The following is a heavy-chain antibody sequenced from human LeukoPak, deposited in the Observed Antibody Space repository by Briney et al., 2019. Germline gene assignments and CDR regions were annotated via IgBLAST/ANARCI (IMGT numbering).Heavy chain of an antibody. D-gene: IGHD3-10*01. CDR1: GYSFTDYA. CDR2: ISASNGNT. Sequence: ASVKVSCKTSGYSFTDYAITWVRQVRGQGLQWVGWISASNGNTDYAQSFRGRATMTTDTSTSTAYLELTSLTSDDTAVYYCARASSGWFGGLEYDLWGQGTLVTVSS. CDR3: ARASSGWFGGLEYDL. J-gene: IGHJ5*02. V-gene: IGHV1-18*01.